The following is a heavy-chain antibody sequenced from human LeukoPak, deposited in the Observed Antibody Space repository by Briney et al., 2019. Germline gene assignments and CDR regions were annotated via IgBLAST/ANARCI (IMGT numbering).Heavy chain of an antibody. V-gene: IGHV4-39*07. Sequence: SETLSLTCTVSGGSISNVNHHWGWIRQPPGKGLEWIGSIYYSGSTFYKPSLKSRVTISIDTSKNQFSLKLSSVTAADTAVYYCAKEETSTVWDWGQGTLVTVSS. D-gene: IGHD3-16*01. CDR2: IYYSGST. J-gene: IGHJ4*02. CDR3: AKEETSTVWD. CDR1: GGSISNVNHH.